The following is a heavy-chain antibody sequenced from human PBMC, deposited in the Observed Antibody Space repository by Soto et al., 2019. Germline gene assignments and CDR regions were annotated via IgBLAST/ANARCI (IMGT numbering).Heavy chain of an antibody. J-gene: IGHJ4*03. V-gene: IGHV4-30-4*01. CDR2: IYKSGRT. CDR1: GDSIGSGDYY. D-gene: IGHD6-6*01. CDR3: AMSLRSSSGYFDS. Sequence: QVHLQESGPGLLKPSQTLSLTCAVSGDSIGSGDYYWTWIRQSPGKGLEYIGYIYKSGRTYYNPSLQSGPVISLEASTNQVFLRLTPLTAADTAVYFCAMSLRSSSGYFDSWGQGTLVTVSS.